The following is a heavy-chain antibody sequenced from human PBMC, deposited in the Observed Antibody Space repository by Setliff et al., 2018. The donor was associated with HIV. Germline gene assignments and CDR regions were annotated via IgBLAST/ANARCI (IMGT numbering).Heavy chain of an antibody. CDR1: GDSVSNYY. CDR2: IYANGYA. CDR3: ARDRSDYYNLPGYFDH. J-gene: IGHJ4*02. D-gene: IGHD3-3*01. V-gene: IGHV4-4*07. Sequence: SVSGDSVSNYYWSWIRQPAGRGLEYIGRIYANGYANYNPSLKSRVTMSVDTSKNQFSLNLTSVTAADTAVYYCARDRSDYYNLPGYFDHWGQGTPVTVSS.